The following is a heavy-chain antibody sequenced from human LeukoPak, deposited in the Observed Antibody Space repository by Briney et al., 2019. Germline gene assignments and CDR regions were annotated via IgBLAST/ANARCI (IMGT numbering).Heavy chain of an antibody. D-gene: IGHD5-18*01. CDR3: ARDQVGYTYGTS. J-gene: IGHJ5*02. CDR2: IYSDENT. CDR1: GFTVSSNF. Sequence: PGGSLRLSCAASGFTVSSNFMSWVRQAPGKGLEWVSVIYSDENTHYADSVKGRFTISRDISKNTVYLQMDSLTVKDTAVYYCARDQVGYTYGTSWGQGTLVTVSS. V-gene: IGHV3-66*01.